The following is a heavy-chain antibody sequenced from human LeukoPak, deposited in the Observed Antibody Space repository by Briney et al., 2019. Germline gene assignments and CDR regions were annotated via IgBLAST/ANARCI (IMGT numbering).Heavy chain of an antibody. Sequence: GGSLRLSCAASGFTFSSYSTNWVRQAPGKGLEWVSSISSSSSYIYYADSVKGRFTISRDNAKNSLYLQMNSLRAEDKAVYYCARGRNTIFGVAYFDYWGQGTLVTVSS. D-gene: IGHD3-3*01. V-gene: IGHV3-21*01. J-gene: IGHJ4*02. CDR2: ISSSSSYI. CDR1: GFTFSSYS. CDR3: ARGRNTIFGVAYFDY.